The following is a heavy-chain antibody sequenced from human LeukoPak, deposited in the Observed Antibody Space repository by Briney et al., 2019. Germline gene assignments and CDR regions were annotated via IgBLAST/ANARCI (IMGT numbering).Heavy chain of an antibody. CDR3: ATCTSCYADLFDY. J-gene: IGHJ4*02. CDR2: FDPEDGET. Sequence: GASVKVSCKVSGYTLTELSMHWVRQAPGKGLEWMGGFDPEDGETIYAQKFQGRVTMTEDTSTDTAYMELSGLRSEDTAVYYCATCTSCYADLFDYWGQGTLVTVSS. CDR1: GYTLTELS. D-gene: IGHD2-2*01. V-gene: IGHV1-24*01.